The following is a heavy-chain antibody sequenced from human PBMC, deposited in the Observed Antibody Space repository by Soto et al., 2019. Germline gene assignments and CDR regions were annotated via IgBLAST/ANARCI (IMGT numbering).Heavy chain of an antibody. CDR3: ASQDYDKSVYYFDY. V-gene: IGHV4-4*07. CDR2: IYNGGIP. D-gene: IGHD3-22*01. CDR1: GGSVSSQY. J-gene: IGHJ4*02. Sequence: SETLSLTCTVPGGSVSSQYWSWIRQPAGKGLEWIGRIYNGGIPLIHPSLENRVALSLDTSKNQFSLTLSSVTAADTAIYYCASQDYDKSVYYFDYWGRGALVTVSS.